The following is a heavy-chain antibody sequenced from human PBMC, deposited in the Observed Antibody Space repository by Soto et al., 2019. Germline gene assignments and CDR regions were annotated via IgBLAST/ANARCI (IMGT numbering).Heavy chain of an antibody. V-gene: IGHV4-31*03. Sequence: QVQLQASGPGLVKPSQTLSLTCTVSGGSISSGGYYWSWIRQHQGKGLEWIGYIYYSGSTYYNPSLKSRVTVLVDTAKNQFSLKLSSVTAADTAVYYCAREYSSRPRAYYYYGMDVWGQGTTVTVSS. CDR3: AREYSSRPRAYYYYGMDV. D-gene: IGHD6-13*01. CDR2: IYYSGST. J-gene: IGHJ6*02. CDR1: GGSISSGGYY.